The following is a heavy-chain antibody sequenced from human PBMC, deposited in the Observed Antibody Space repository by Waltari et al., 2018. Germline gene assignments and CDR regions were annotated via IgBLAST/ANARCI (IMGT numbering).Heavy chain of an antibody. V-gene: IGHV4-34*02. D-gene: IGHD6-19*01. CDR3: ARYTSSWSKYIQY. J-gene: IGHJ1*01. CDR1: GGSVSGYY. CDR2: INQMGAA. Sequence: QVQLQQWGAGLLKPSETLSLTCGLYGGSVSGYYWSWIRQPPGKGLEWLGEINQMGAAEYNPSLRGRATMSVDTSKNQVYLEVTSVTAADTANYYCARYTSSWSKYIQYWGRGSLVTVSS.